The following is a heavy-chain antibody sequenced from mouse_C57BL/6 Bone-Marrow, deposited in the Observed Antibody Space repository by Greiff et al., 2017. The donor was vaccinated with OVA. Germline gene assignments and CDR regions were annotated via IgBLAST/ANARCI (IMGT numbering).Heavy chain of an antibody. Sequence: QVQLQQPGAELVKPGASVKLSCKASGYTFTSYWMHWVKQRPGQGLEWIGMIHPNSGSTNYNEKFKSKATLTVDKSSSTAYMQLSSLTSEDSAVYYCARWPLYDYDVDWGQGTTLTVSS. CDR1: GYTFTSYW. J-gene: IGHJ2*01. CDR3: ARWPLYDYDVD. CDR2: IHPNSGST. V-gene: IGHV1-64*01. D-gene: IGHD2-4*01.